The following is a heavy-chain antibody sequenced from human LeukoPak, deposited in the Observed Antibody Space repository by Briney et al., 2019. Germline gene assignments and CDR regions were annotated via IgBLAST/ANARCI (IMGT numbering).Heavy chain of an antibody. D-gene: IGHD3-3*01. CDR1: GYTFTSFG. Sequence: ASVKVSCKASGYTFTSFGIIWVRQAPGQGLEWMGWISAYNGNTNYAQKVQGRITMTTDRSTSTAYMELRSLRPDDTAVYYCARGRGRRYDFWSGYYIAYFDYWGQGTLVTVSS. V-gene: IGHV1-18*01. J-gene: IGHJ4*02. CDR3: ARGRGRRYDFWSGYYIAYFDY. CDR2: ISAYNGNT.